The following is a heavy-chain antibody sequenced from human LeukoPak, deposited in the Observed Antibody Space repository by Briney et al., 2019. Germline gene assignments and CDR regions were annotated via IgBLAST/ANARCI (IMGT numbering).Heavy chain of an antibody. CDR1: GGSISSNNYY. CDR3: ARQGVPAAISWFDP. D-gene: IGHD2-2*02. J-gene: IGHJ5*02. V-gene: IGHV4-39*01. Sequence: PSETLSLTCTVSGGSISSNNYYWGWIRQPPGKGLEWIGTIYYYSGNTYYNPSLKSRLTISVDSSKKQFSLRLTSVTAADTAVYYCARQGVPAAISWFDPWGQGTLVTVSS. CDR2: IYYYSGNT.